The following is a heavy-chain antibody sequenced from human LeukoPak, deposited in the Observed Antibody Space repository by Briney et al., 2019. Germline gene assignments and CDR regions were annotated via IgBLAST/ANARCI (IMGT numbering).Heavy chain of an antibody. CDR1: GGSISRSY. CDR3: AREVGYCSGGSCYSYFDY. J-gene: IGHJ4*02. V-gene: IGHV4-59*01. CDR2: IYNSGST. Sequence: PSETLPLTCSVSGGSISRSYWSWIRQPPGKRLEWIGYIYNSGSTNHNPSLKSRVTISVDTSKNQFSLKLSSVTAADTAVYYCAREVGYCSGGSCYSYFDYWGQGTLVTVSS. D-gene: IGHD2-15*01.